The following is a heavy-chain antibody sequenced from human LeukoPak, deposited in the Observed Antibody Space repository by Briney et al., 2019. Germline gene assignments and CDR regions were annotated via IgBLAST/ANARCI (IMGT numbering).Heavy chain of an antibody. Sequence: GGSLRLSCAASGFTVSSNYMSWVRQAPGKGLEWVSVIYSGGSTYYADSVKGRFTISRDNSKNTLYLQMNSLRAEDTAVYYRAFQTSYYDSSGYYHFDYWGQGTLVTVSS. V-gene: IGHV3-66*01. CDR1: GFTVSSNY. CDR3: AFQTSYYDSSGYYHFDY. D-gene: IGHD3-22*01. CDR2: IYSGGST. J-gene: IGHJ4*02.